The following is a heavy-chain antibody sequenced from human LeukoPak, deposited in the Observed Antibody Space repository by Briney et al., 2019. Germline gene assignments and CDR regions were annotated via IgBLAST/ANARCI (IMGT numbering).Heavy chain of an antibody. CDR2: ITGSSTTI. CDR1: GFTFSTYS. J-gene: IGHJ4*02. D-gene: IGHD1-26*01. Sequence: PGGSLRLSCAASGFTFSTYSMNWVRQAPGKGLEWVSYITGSSTTIYYADSVKGRFTISRDNSKNTLYLQMNSLRAEDTAVYYCARRSRVGALEYWGQGTLVTVSS. CDR3: ARRSRVGALEY. V-gene: IGHV3-48*01.